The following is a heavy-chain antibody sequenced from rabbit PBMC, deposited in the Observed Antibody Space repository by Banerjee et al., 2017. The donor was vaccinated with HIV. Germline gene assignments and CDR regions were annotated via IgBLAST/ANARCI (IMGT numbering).Heavy chain of an antibody. D-gene: IGHD1-1*01. CDR3: ARNTANSLDYFDL. Sequence: SLTLTCTASGFTLSTYWICWVRQAPGKGLEWIACIYTGSGSTYYASWAKGRFTISKTSSTTVTLQMTSLTAADTATYFCARNTANSLDYFDLWGPGTLVTVS. V-gene: IGHV1S45*01. CDR2: IYTGSGST. CDR1: GFTLSTYW. J-gene: IGHJ4*01.